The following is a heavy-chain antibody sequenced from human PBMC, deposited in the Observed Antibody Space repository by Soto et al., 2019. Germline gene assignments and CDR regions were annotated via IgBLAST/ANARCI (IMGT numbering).Heavy chain of an antibody. D-gene: IGHD3-10*01. J-gene: IGHJ6*03. CDR2: INHSGST. V-gene: IGHV4-34*01. CDR1: GGSFSGYY. CDR3: ARGHPHYYRSGSYYMPHYYYYMDV. Sequence: PSETLSLTCAVYGGSFSGYYWSWIRQPPGKGLEWIGEINHSGSTNYNPSLKSRVTISVDTSKNQFSLKLSSVTAADTAVYYCARGHPHYYRSGSYYMPHYYYYMDVWGKGTTVTVSS.